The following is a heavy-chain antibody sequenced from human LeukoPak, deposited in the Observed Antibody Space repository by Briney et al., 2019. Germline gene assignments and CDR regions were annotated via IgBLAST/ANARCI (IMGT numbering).Heavy chain of an antibody. J-gene: IGHJ4*02. D-gene: IGHD3-22*01. Sequence: SETLSLTCTVSGGSISSGDYYWSWIRQPPGKGLEWIGYIYYSGSTYYNPSLKSRVTISVDTSKNQFSLKLSSVTAADTAVYYCARHYYDSSDSYPWYFDYWGQGTLVTVSS. CDR1: GGSISSGDYY. CDR2: IYYSGST. CDR3: ARHYYDSSDSYPWYFDY. V-gene: IGHV4-30-4*08.